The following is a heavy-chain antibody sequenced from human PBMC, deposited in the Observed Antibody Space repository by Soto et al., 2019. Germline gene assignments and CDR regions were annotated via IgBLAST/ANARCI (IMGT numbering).Heavy chain of an antibody. D-gene: IGHD6-19*01. CDR2: IIPIFGTA. V-gene: IGHV1-69*13. Sequence: ASVKVSCKASGGTFSSYAISWVRQAPGQGLEWMGGIIPIFGTANYAQKFQGRVTITADESASTAYMELSSLRSEDTAVYYCARAYSSGPYGMDVWGQGTTVTVSS. CDR1: GGTFSSYA. CDR3: ARAYSSGPYGMDV. J-gene: IGHJ6*02.